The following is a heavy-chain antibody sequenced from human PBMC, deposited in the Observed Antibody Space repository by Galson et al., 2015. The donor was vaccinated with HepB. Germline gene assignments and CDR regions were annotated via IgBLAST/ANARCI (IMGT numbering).Heavy chain of an antibody. D-gene: IGHD3-9*01. V-gene: IGHV3-23*01. CDR2: ISGSGGST. J-gene: IGHJ6*02. CDR3: AKEGGFGDDILAGYANDNGMDV. CDR1: GFTFSSSA. Sequence: SLRLSCAASGFTFSSSAMSWVRQAPGKGLERVSAISGSGGSTYYADSEKGRFTISRDNSKNTLYLQMNSLRAEDTAVYYCAKEGGFGDDILAGYANDNGMDVWGQGTTVTVSS.